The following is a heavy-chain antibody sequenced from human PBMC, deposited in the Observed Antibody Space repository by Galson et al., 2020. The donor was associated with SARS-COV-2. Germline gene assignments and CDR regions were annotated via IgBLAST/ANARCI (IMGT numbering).Heavy chain of an antibody. D-gene: IGHD6-19*01. CDR2: ISSSGSTI. CDR3: ARVPPSSGWCFDY. J-gene: IGHJ4*02. CDR1: GFTFSSYE. V-gene: IGHV3-48*03. Sequence: GGSLRLSCAASGFTFSSYEMNWVRQAPGKGLEWVSYISSSGSTIYYADSVKGRFTISRDNAKNSLYLQMNSLRAEDTAVYYCARVPPSSGWCFDYWGQGTLVTVSS.